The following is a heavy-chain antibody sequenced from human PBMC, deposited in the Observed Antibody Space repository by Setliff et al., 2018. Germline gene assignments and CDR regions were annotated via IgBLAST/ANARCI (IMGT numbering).Heavy chain of an antibody. CDR1: GYTFTSHY. D-gene: IGHD3-22*01. Sequence: ASVKVSCKASGYTFTSHYMHWVRQAPGLGLEWMGTINPSSGRTSYAQKFQGRVTMTRDTSTSTVYMDMSSLRSEDTAVYYCATGGSSGYYYNWFDPWGQGTLVTVSS. J-gene: IGHJ5*02. CDR2: INPSSGRT. V-gene: IGHV1-46*01. CDR3: ATGGSSGYYYNWFDP.